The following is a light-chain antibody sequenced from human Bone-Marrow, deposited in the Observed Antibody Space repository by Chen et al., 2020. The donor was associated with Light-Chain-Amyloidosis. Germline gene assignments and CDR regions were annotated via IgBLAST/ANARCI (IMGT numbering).Light chain of an antibody. CDR3: QSYQGSSQGV. Sequence: NFMLTQPHSVSESPGKTVIISCTRSSGSIATNYVQWYQQRPGSSPTTVIYEDDQRPSGVPDRFSCSIDRSSNSASLTFSGLKTEDEADYYCQSYQGSSQGVFGGGTKLTVL. CDR2: EDD. CDR1: SGSIATNY. J-gene: IGLJ3*02. V-gene: IGLV6-57*01.